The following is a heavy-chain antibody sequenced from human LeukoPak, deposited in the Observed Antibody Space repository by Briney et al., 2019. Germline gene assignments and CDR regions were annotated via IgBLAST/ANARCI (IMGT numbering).Heavy chain of an antibody. Sequence: PGGSLRLSCAASGFTFSSYSMNWVRQAPGKGLEWVSSIISSSSYIYYADSVKGRFTISRDNAKNSLYLQMNSLRAEDTAVYYCARDPPLPVTTDYFDYWGQGTLVTVSS. CDR3: ARDPPLPVTTDYFDY. D-gene: IGHD4-17*01. CDR2: IISSSSYI. V-gene: IGHV3-21*01. J-gene: IGHJ4*02. CDR1: GFTFSSYS.